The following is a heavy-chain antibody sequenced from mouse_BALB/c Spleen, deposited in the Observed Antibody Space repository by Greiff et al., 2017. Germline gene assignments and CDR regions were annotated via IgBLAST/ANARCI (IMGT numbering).Heavy chain of an antibody. Sequence: DVMLVESGGGLVQPGGSRKLSCAASGFTFSSFGMHWVRQAPEKGLEWVAYISSGSSTIYYADTVKGRFTISRDNPKNTLFLQMTSLRSEDTAMYYCARGNYYGSSYVSYWGQGTTLTVSS. J-gene: IGHJ2*01. CDR1: GFTFSSFG. CDR3: ARGNYYGSSYVSY. CDR2: ISSGSSTI. V-gene: IGHV5-17*02. D-gene: IGHD1-1*01.